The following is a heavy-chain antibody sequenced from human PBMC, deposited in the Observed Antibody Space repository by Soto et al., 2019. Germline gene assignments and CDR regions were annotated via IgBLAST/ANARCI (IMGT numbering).Heavy chain of an antibody. CDR3: AKAPSSGGRYFDY. CDR2: ISGSGGST. J-gene: IGHJ4*02. Sequence: GGSLRLSCAASGFTFSSYAMSWVRQAPGKGLEWVSAISGSGGSTYYADSVKGRFTISRDNSKDTLYLQMNSLRAEDTAVYYCAKAPSSGGRYFDYWGQGTLVTVSS. D-gene: IGHD6-19*01. CDR1: GFTFSSYA. V-gene: IGHV3-23*01.